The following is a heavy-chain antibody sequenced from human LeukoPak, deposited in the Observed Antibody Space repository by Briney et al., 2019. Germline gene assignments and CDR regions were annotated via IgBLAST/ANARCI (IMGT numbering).Heavy chain of an antibody. Sequence: SETLSLTCAVYGGSFSGYYWSWIRQPPGKGLEWIGEINHSGSTNYNPSLKSRVTILVDTSKNQFSLKLSSVTAADTAVYYCARSLSVLRFLDVWGKGTTVTVSS. CDR1: GGSFSGYY. D-gene: IGHD3-3*01. V-gene: IGHV4-34*01. CDR3: ARSLSVLRFLDV. J-gene: IGHJ6*04. CDR2: INHSGST.